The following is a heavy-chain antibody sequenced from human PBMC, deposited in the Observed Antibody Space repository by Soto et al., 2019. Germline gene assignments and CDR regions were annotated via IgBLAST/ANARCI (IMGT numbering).Heavy chain of an antibody. Sequence: GGSLRLSCAASGFTFSSYGMHWVRQAPGKGLEWVAVISYDGSNKYYADSVKGRFTISRDNSKNTLYLQMNSLRAEDTAVYYCAKDLWGATSYYYYGMDVWGQGTTVTVSS. D-gene: IGHD1-26*01. CDR3: AKDLWGATSYYYYGMDV. CDR2: ISYDGSNK. CDR1: GFTFSSYG. J-gene: IGHJ6*02. V-gene: IGHV3-30*18.